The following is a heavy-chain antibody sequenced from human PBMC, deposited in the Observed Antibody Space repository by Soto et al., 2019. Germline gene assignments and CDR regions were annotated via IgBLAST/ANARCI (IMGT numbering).Heavy chain of an antibody. V-gene: IGHV1-69*01. J-gene: IGHJ4*02. CDR2: IIPIFGTP. Sequence: QVQLVQSGAEVKKPGSSVKVSCKASAGIFSTYAISWLRQSPGQGLEWMGGIIPIFGTPNYAQRFQGRVTITADVSTRKAYMELSIRRSEDTAVYYCARDRDDYGSGNYYNRIDFWGQATLVTVSP. CDR1: AGIFSTYA. D-gene: IGHD3-10*01. CDR3: ARDRDDYGSGNYYNRIDF.